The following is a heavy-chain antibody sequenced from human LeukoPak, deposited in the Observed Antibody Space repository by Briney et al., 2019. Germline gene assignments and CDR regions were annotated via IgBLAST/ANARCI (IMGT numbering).Heavy chain of an antibody. V-gene: IGHV4-4*02. Sequence: SETLSLTCGVSGGSISNTNWWSWVRQPPGQGLEWIGEISLTGLTHYNPSLESRVTVSLAKSTNHLSLNLTSVTAADTAVYYCSRENGAFSPFGYWGQGTLVTVLS. D-gene: IGHD2-8*01. CDR1: GGSISNTNW. J-gene: IGHJ4*02. CDR3: SRENGAFSPFGY. CDR2: ISLTGLT.